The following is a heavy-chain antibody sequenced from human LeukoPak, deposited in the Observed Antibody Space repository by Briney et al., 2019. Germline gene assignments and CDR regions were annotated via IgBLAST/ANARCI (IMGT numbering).Heavy chain of an antibody. D-gene: IGHD5-18*01. CDR3: ARGGLYSYGLQEGSGRGSSHDC. Sequence: ASVKVSCKASGYTFTGYYMHWVRQAPGQGLEWMGWINPDSGGTNYAQKFQGRVTMTRDTSISTAYMELTRLRSDDTAVYYCARGGLYSYGLQEGSGRGSSHDCWGQGTLVTVSS. J-gene: IGHJ4*02. CDR1: GYTFTGYY. V-gene: IGHV1-2*02. CDR2: INPDSGGT.